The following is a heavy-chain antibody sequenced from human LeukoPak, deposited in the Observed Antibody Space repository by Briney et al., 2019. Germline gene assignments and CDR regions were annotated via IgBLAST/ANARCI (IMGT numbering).Heavy chain of an antibody. D-gene: IGHD2-15*01. Sequence: PSETLSLTCTVSGGSISSSSYYWGWLRQPPGQGLEWIVCIYYSGSTYYNPSLKSRVSISVDTSKNQFSLKLSSVTAADTAVYYCARVVVAATAWFDPWGQGTLVTVSS. CDR2: IYYSGST. V-gene: IGHV4-39*01. J-gene: IGHJ5*02. CDR1: GGSISSSSYY. CDR3: ARVVVAATAWFDP.